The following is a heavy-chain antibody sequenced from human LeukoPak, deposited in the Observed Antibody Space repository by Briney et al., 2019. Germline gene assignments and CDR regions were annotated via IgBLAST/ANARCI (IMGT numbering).Heavy chain of an antibody. CDR1: GFTFSSYA. J-gene: IGHJ5*02. CDR2: ISGSGGSI. D-gene: IGHD3-3*01. CDR3: AAYTYYDFWRGIGGWFDP. V-gene: IGHV3-23*01. Sequence: GGSLRLSCAASGFTFSSYAMSWVRQAPGKGLEWVSAISGSGGSIYYADSVKGRFTISRDNAKNSLYLQMNSLRAEDTAVYYCAAYTYYDFWRGIGGWFDPWGQGTLVTVSS.